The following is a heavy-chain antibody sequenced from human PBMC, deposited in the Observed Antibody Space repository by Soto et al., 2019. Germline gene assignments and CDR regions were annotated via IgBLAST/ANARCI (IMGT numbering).Heavy chain of an antibody. CDR1: GFTFSTYW. CDR3: ARGGYSSSPDPLDI. Sequence: EVQLVESGGGLVQAGGSLRLSCAASGFTFSTYWMHWVRQVPGKGLVWVSRINSDGSSTTYADSVKGRFTISRDNAKNTLYLQMNTLRAEDTAVYYCARGGYSSSPDPLDIWGQGTMVTVSS. J-gene: IGHJ3*02. V-gene: IGHV3-74*01. CDR2: INSDGSST. D-gene: IGHD6-19*01.